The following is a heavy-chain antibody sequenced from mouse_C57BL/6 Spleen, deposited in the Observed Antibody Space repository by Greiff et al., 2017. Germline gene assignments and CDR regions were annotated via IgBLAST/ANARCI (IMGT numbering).Heavy chain of an antibody. V-gene: IGHV3-6*01. J-gene: IGHJ2*01. D-gene: IGHD4-1*01. Sequence: DVKLQESGPGLVKPSQSLSLTCSVTGYSITSGYYWNWIRQFPGNKLEWMGYISYDGSNNYNPSLKNRISITRDTSKNQFFLKLNSVTTEDTATYYCARGGTGTRYFDYWGQGTTLTVSS. CDR3: ARGGTGTRYFDY. CDR2: ISYDGSN. CDR1: GYSITSGYY.